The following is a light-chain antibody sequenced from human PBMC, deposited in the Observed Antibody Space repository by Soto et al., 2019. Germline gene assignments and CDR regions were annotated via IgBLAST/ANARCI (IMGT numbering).Light chain of an antibody. Sequence: EVVMTQSPATLSVSPGERATLSCRASQSVTGNLAWYQQQPGQAPRLLIYDVSARATGVPARFSGSGSGTEFTLTITSLQSDDFARYFCQQYNDWPSYTFVQGTNLEIK. CDR3: QQYNDWPSYT. CDR1: QSVTGN. J-gene: IGKJ2*01. V-gene: IGKV3-15*01. CDR2: DVS.